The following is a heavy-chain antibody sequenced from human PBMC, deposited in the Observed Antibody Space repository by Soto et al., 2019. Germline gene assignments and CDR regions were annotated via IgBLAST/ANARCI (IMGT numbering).Heavy chain of an antibody. Sequence: ASETLSLTCTVSGGSISSGDYYWSWIRQPPGKGLEWIGYIYYSGSTYYNPSLKSRVTISVDTSKNQFSLKLSSVTAADTAVYYCARAVIAAAGNVGYFDYWGQGTQVTVSS. CDR1: GGSISSGDYY. J-gene: IGHJ4*02. D-gene: IGHD6-13*01. CDR2: IYYSGST. CDR3: ARAVIAAAGNVGYFDY. V-gene: IGHV4-30-4*01.